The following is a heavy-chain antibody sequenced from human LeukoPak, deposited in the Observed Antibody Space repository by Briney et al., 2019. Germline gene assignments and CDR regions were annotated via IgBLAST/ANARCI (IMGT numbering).Heavy chain of an antibody. J-gene: IGHJ4*02. D-gene: IGHD3-22*01. CDR3: ARDAYYYGGSGYFRFDY. CDR2: IYTSGST. V-gene: IGHV4-4*07. CDR1: GGSISSYY. Sequence: SETLSLTCTFSGGSISSYYWSWIRQPAGKGLEWIGRIYTSGSTNYNPSLKSRVTMSVDTSKNQFSLKLSSVTAADTAVYYCARDAYYYGGSGYFRFDYWGQGTLVTVSS.